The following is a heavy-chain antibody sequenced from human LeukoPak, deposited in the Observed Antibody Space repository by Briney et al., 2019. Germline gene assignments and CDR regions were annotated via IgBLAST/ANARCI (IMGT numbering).Heavy chain of an antibody. CDR1: GYTFTSYD. CDR3: ARVLLPSGYSGFDP. J-gene: IGHJ5*02. Sequence: ASVKVSCKASGYTFTSYDINWVRQATGQGLEWMGWMNPNSGNTGYAQKFQGRVTMTRNTSKSTAYMELSSLRSEDTAVYYCARVLLPSGYSGFDPWGQGTLVTVSS. V-gene: IGHV1-8*01. D-gene: IGHD6-13*01. CDR2: MNPNSGNT.